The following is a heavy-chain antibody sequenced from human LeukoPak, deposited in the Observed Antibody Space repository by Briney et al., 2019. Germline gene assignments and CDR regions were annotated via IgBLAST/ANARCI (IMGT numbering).Heavy chain of an antibody. CDR2: IYYSGST. J-gene: IGHJ4*02. V-gene: IGHV4-39*07. CDR3: ARSETRYSSGWYVYFDY. CDR1: GDSISRSSHY. Sequence: SETLSLTCTVSGDSISRSSHYWGWIRQPPGKGLEWIGSIYYSGSTYYNPSLKSRVTISVDTSKNQFSLKLSSVTAADTAVYYCARSETRYSSGWYVYFDYWGQGTLVTVSS. D-gene: IGHD6-19*01.